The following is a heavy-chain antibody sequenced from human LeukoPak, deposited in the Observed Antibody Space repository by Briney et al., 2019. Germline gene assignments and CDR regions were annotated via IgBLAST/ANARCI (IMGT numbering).Heavy chain of an antibody. D-gene: IGHD3-22*01. J-gene: IGHJ4*02. CDR3: ARVENYYDSSSF. V-gene: IGHV1-18*01. Sequence: ASVKVSFKASGYTFTSYGISWVRQAPGQGLEWMGWISAYNGNTNYAQKLQGRVTMTTDTSTSTAYMELRSLRSDDTAVYYCARVENYYDSSSFWGQGTLVTVSS. CDR1: GYTFTSYG. CDR2: ISAYNGNT.